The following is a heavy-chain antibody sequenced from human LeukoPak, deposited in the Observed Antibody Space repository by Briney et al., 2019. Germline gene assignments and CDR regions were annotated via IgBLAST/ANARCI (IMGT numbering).Heavy chain of an antibody. CDR2: IKQEGSEK. J-gene: IGHJ4*02. Sequence: PGGSLRLSCAASGFTFRSYWMSWVRQPPGKGREWVANIKQEGSEKFYVDSVKGRFTISRDNAKNSLYLQMNSLRGEDTAVYYCARETSIYCSGGSCYSIYFDYWGQGTLVTVSS. D-gene: IGHD2-15*01. CDR3: ARETSIYCSGGSCYSIYFDY. V-gene: IGHV3-7*01. CDR1: GFTFRSYW.